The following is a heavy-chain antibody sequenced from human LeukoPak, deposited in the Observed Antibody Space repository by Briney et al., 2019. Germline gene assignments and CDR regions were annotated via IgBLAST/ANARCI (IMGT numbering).Heavy chain of an antibody. V-gene: IGHV3-23*01. J-gene: IGHJ4*02. D-gene: IGHD5-24*01. CDR3: AKRDGYNSNPLKD. Sequence: GGSLRLSCAASGFTFSSYARSWVRQAPGKGLEWVSAISGSGSSTYYADSVKGRFTISRDNSKNTLYLQMNSLRAEDTALYYCAKRDGYNSNPLKDWGQGTLVTVSS. CDR1: GFTFSSYA. CDR2: ISGSGSST.